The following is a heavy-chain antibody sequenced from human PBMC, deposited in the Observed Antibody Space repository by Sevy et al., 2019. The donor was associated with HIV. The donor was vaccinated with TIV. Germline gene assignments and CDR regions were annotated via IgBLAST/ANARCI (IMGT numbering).Heavy chain of an antibody. CDR1: GFTFSSYA. Sequence: GGSLRLSCAASGFTFSSYAMNWVRQAPGKGLEWVSTISGSGGYTYYSDSVKGRFSISRDNSKNTVYLQMNSLRAEDTAVYYCTNRGIVIITGFDYWGQGTLVTVSS. CDR2: ISGSGGYT. D-gene: IGHD1-20*01. J-gene: IGHJ4*02. CDR3: TNRGIVIITGFDY. V-gene: IGHV3-23*01.